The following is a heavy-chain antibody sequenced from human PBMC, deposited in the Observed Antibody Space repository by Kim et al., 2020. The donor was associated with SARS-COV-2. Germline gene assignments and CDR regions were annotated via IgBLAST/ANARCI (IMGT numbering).Heavy chain of an antibody. CDR3: ARDLGMIVGLPAGWFDP. CDR2: IIPIFGTA. CDR1: GGTFSSYA. J-gene: IGHJ5*02. Sequence: SVKVSCKASGGTFSSYAISWVRQAPGQGLEWMGGIIPIFGTANYAQKFQGRVTITADESTSTAYMELSSLRSEDTAVYYCARDLGMIVGLPAGWFDPWGQGTLVTVSS. D-gene: IGHD3-22*01. V-gene: IGHV1-69*13.